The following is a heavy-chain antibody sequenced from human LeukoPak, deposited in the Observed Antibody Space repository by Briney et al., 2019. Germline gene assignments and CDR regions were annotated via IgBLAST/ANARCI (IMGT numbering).Heavy chain of an antibody. CDR2: IYYSGST. D-gene: IGHD2-2*01. V-gene: IGHV4-59*01. Sequence: PSETLSLTCTVSDGSISSYYRSWIRQPPGKGLEWIGNIYYSGSTNYNPSLKSRVTISVDTSKNQFSLKLRSVTAADTAVYYCAREGPFQLLWGTYFDYWGQGTLVTVSS. CDR3: AREGPFQLLWGTYFDY. CDR1: DGSISSYY. J-gene: IGHJ4*02.